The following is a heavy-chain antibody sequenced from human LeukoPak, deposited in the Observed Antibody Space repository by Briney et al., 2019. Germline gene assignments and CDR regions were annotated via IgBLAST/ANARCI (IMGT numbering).Heavy chain of an antibody. Sequence: ASVKVSCKASGGTFSSYAISWVRQAPGQGLEWMGGIIPIFGTANHAQKFQGRVTITADESTSTAYMELSSLRSEDTAVYYCTRLAQGGLTHYYDTSGYLVGSWFDPWGQGTLVTVSS. CDR2: IIPIFGTA. CDR1: GGTFSSYA. J-gene: IGHJ5*02. D-gene: IGHD3-22*01. CDR3: TRLAQGGLTHYYDTSGYLVGSWFDP. V-gene: IGHV1-69*01.